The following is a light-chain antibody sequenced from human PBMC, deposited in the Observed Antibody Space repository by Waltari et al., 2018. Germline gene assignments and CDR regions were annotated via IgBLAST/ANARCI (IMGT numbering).Light chain of an antibody. Sequence: CRASQSISSWLAWYQQKPGKATKLLIYKASSLESRVPSRFSGSGAGTEFTLTSSSLQANNFATYYCQQYNSYPCTFGQGTKLEIK. J-gene: IGKJ2*02. CDR1: QSISSW. CDR2: KAS. CDR3: QQYNSYPCT. V-gene: IGKV1-5*03.